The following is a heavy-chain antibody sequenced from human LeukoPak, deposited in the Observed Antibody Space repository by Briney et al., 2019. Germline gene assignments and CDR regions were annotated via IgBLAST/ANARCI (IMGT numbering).Heavy chain of an antibody. J-gene: IGHJ4*02. CDR2: INPSGGST. CDR1: GYTFTSYY. D-gene: IGHD2-2*01. Sequence: ASVKVSCKASGYTFTSYYMHWVRQAPGQGLEWMGIINPSGGSTSYAQKFQGRVTMTRDMSTSTVYMELSSLRSEDTAVYYCARRYCSGTSCSNPFDYWGQGTLVTVSS. CDR3: ARRYCSGTSCSNPFDY. V-gene: IGHV1-46*01.